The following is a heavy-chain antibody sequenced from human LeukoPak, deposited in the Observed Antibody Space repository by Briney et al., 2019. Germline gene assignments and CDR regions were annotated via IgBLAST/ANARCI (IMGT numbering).Heavy chain of an antibody. D-gene: IGHD5-18*01. CDR1: GGSISSSSYY. CDR3: ARHYSYTYPFDS. Sequence: SETLSLTCTVSGGSISSSSYYWGWIRQPPGKGLEWIGSIYYSGSTYYNPSLKSRVTISVDTSKNQFSLKLSSVTAADTAVYYCARHYSYTYPFDSWGQGTLVTVSS. J-gene: IGHJ4*02. CDR2: IYYSGST. V-gene: IGHV4-39*01.